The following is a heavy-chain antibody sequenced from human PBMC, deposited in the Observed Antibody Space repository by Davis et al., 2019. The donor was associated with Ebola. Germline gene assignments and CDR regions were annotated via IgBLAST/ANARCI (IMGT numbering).Heavy chain of an antibody. Sequence: GESLKISCAASGFTFSSYWMSWVRQAPGKGLEWVANIKQDGSEKYYVDSVKGRFTISRDNAKNSLYLQMNSLRAEDTAVYYCARDTGQWELLFAFDIWGQGTMVTVSS. V-gene: IGHV3-7*01. J-gene: IGHJ3*02. CDR2: IKQDGSEK. CDR1: GFTFSSYW. D-gene: IGHD1-26*01. CDR3: ARDTGQWELLFAFDI.